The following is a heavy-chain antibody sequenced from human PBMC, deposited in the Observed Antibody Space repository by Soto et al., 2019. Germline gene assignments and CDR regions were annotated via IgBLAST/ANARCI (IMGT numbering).Heavy chain of an antibody. CDR3: ARDVILVVAATNYYYGMDV. Sequence: GESLRLSCAASGFTVSSNYMSWVRQAPGKGLEWVSVIYSGGSTYYADSVKGRFTISRDNSKNTLYLQMNSLRAEDTAVYYCARDVILVVAATNYYYGMDVWGQGTTVPSP. V-gene: IGHV3-53*01. J-gene: IGHJ6*02. CDR1: GFTVSSNY. CDR2: IYSGGST. D-gene: IGHD2-15*01.